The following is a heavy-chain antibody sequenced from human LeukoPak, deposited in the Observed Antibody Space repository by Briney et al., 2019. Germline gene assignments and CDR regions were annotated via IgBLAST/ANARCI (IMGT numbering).Heavy chain of an antibody. D-gene: IGHD4-17*01. CDR3: AALAFYGDDAFDI. CDR1: GFTFSGYE. Sequence: GGSLRLSCAASGFTFSGYEMNWARQAPGKGLEWISYISSSGSNIYYADSVKGRFTISRDNAKNSLYLQMNSLRAEDTAVYYCAALAFYGDDAFDIWGQGTMVTVSS. V-gene: IGHV3-48*03. CDR2: ISSSGSNI. J-gene: IGHJ3*02.